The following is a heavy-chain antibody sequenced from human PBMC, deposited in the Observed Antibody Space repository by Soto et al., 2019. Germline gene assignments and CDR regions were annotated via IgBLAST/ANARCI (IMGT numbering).Heavy chain of an antibody. J-gene: IGHJ4*02. CDR2: IYYSGTT. D-gene: IGHD6-19*01. CDR1: GGSISSSSYH. Sequence: QLQLQESGPGLVKPSETLSLTCTVFGGSISSSSYHWCWIRQPPGKGLEWIGSIYYSGTTYYNPSLKSRITISVDTSKNQFSLKLSSVTAAYTAVYYCARSISVAMDFWGQGTLVTVSS. V-gene: IGHV4-39*01. CDR3: ARSISVAMDF.